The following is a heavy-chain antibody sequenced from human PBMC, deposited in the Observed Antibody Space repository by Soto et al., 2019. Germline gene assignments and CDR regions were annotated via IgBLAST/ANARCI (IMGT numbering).Heavy chain of an antibody. CDR1: GGSVSSGSSY. Sequence: QVQLQESGPGVVKPSETLSLTCTVSGGSVSSGSSYWSWIRQPPGQGLEWSGQIYYSGSASYNPSRRSRVTISVETSKNQFSLRLTSLTAADTAVYFCARDRMAAGMPLNGFDPWGQGTLVTVSS. J-gene: IGHJ5*02. CDR3: ARDRMAAGMPLNGFDP. V-gene: IGHV4-61*01. D-gene: IGHD2-2*01. CDR2: IYYSGSA.